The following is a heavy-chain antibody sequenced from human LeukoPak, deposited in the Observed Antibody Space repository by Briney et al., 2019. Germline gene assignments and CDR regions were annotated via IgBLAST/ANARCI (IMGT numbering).Heavy chain of an antibody. CDR3: ARRSSGSPPYYFDY. CDR1: GFTFSTYT. D-gene: IGHD1-26*01. Sequence: GGSLRLSCAASGFTFSTYTMFWVRQPPGKGLEWVSIIGGSGGGIHYADSVKGRFTISRDNAKNTLDLQMNSLRAEDTAVYYCARRSSGSPPYYFDYWGQGTLVTVSS. J-gene: IGHJ4*02. V-gene: IGHV3-23*01. CDR2: IGGSGGGI.